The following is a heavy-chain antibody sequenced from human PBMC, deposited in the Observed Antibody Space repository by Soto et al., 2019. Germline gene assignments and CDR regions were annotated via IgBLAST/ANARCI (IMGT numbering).Heavy chain of an antibody. V-gene: IGHV3-30*18. J-gene: IGHJ4*02. CDR3: AKDTLAIARRGLNDY. D-gene: IGHD2-21*01. CDR2: VSYDGNNK. Sequence: QVQLVESGGGVVQPGTSLRLSCAASGFTFSDYGMHWLRQAQGKGLEWVAVVSYDGNNKYYAESLQGRFTISRDNSKNTLYLQLNSLRPEDTAIYYCAKDTLAIARRGLNDYWGQGTLVIVSS. CDR1: GFTFSDYG.